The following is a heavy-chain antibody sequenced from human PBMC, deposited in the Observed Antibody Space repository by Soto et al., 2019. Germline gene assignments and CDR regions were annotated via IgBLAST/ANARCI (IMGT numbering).Heavy chain of an antibody. CDR1: GFTFSSYA. CDR2: ISGSGGST. D-gene: IGHD4-17*01. CDR3: ARRGTTHTVTVY. J-gene: IGHJ4*02. Sequence: GGSLRLSCAASGFTFSSYAMSWVRQAPGKGLEWVSAISGSGGSTYYADSVKGRFTISRDNFKNTLYLQMNNLRAEDTAVYYCARRGTTHTVTVYWGQGTLVTVSS. V-gene: IGHV3-23*01.